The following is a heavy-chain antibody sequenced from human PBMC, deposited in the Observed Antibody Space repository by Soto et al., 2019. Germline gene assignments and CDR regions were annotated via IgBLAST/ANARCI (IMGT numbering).Heavy chain of an antibody. Sequence: GGSLRLSCAASGFTFSDYYMSWIRQAPGKGLEWVSYISSRGSTIYYADSVKVRFTISRDNAKNSLYLQMNSLRAEDTAVYYCASPLFNYGSGSPVDYWGQGTLVTVSS. J-gene: IGHJ4*02. D-gene: IGHD3-10*01. CDR2: ISSRGSTI. CDR3: ASPLFNYGSGSPVDY. V-gene: IGHV3-11*01. CDR1: GFTFSDYY.